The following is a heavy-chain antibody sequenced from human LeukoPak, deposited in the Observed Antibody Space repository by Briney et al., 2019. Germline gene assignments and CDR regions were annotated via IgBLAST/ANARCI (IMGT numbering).Heavy chain of an antibody. Sequence: FTXXXYWMSWVRQAPGEGLEWVANIKQDGSEKYYVDSVKGRFTISRDNAKNSLYLQMNSLRAEDTAVYYCASGRSGALDYWGQGTLVTVSS. J-gene: IGHJ4*02. CDR3: ASGRSGALDY. CDR1: FTXXXYW. CDR2: IKQDGSEK. D-gene: IGHD3-3*01. V-gene: IGHV3-7*01.